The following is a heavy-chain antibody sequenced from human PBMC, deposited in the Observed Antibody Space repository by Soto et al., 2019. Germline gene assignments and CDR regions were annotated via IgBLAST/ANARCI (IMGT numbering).Heavy chain of an antibody. D-gene: IGHD2-2*01. CDR2: INPSGGST. V-gene: IGHV1-46*01. J-gene: IGHJ6*02. CDR3: ARDNVVVPAVGPGHYYYYGMDV. Sequence: ASVKVSCKASGYTFTSYYMHWVRQAPGQGLEWMGIINPSGGSTSYAQKFQGRVTMTRDTSTSTVYMELSSLRSEDTAVYYCARDNVVVPAVGPGHYYYYGMDVWGQGTTVTVSS. CDR1: GYTFTSYY.